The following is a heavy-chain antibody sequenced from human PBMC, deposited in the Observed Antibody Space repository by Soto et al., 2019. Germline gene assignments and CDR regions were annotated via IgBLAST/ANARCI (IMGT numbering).Heavy chain of an antibody. CDR2: ISGSGGST. Sequence: GGSLRLSCAASGFTFSSYAMSWVRQAPGKGLEWVSAISGSGGSTYYADSVKGRFTISRDNSKNTLYLQMNSLRAEDTAVYYCAKLVRMSYCSGGSCYRGAEYFQHWGQGTLVTVSS. CDR1: GFTFSSYA. V-gene: IGHV3-23*01. D-gene: IGHD2-15*01. J-gene: IGHJ1*01. CDR3: AKLVRMSYCSGGSCYRGAEYFQH.